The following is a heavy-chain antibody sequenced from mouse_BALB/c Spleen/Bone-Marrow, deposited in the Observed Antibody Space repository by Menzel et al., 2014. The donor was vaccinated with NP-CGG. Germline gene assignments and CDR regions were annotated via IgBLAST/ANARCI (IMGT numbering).Heavy chain of an antibody. V-gene: IGHV1-9*01. J-gene: IGHJ1*01. CDR1: GYTFSSYW. CDR3: AREDGLWYFDV. CDR2: ILPGSGST. Sequence: VQRVESGAELMKPGASVKMSCKATGYTFSSYWIEWVKQRPGHGLEWIGEILPGSGSTNYNEKFKGKATFTADTSSNTAYMQLSSLTSEDSAVYYCAREDGLWYFDVWGAGTTVTVSS. D-gene: IGHD1-1*01.